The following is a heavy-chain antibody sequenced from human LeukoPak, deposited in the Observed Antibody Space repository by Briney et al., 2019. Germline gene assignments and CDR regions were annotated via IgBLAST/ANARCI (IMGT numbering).Heavy chain of an antibody. J-gene: IGHJ6*02. Sequence: PSETLSLTCTASGGSISSYYWSWIRQPPGKGLEWIGYIYYSGSTNYNPSLKSRVTISVDPYKTQFSLKLSSVTAADTAVYYCSRESLPYYCGMDVWGQGTTVTVSS. CDR3: SRESLPYYCGMDV. D-gene: IGHD2-21*02. CDR2: IYYSGST. CDR1: GGSISSYY. V-gene: IGHV4-59*01.